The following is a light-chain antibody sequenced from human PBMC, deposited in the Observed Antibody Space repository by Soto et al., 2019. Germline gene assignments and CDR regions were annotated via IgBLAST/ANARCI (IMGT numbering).Light chain of an antibody. V-gene: IGKV1-5*01. CDR2: SAS. CDR1: QSISSW. J-gene: IGKJ1*01. CDR3: QQLNSYPQT. Sequence: DVQMTQSPSSLSASVGNRFTITCRASQSISSWLAWYQQKPGQPPKLLVYSASTLQSGVPSRFSGSGSGPDFTLTISSLQTEDSATYFCQQLNSYPQTFGHGTKVDIK.